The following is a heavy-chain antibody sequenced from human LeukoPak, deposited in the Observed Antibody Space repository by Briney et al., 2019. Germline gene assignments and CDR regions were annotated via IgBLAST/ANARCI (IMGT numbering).Heavy chain of an antibody. CDR2: IYPGDSDT. CDR1: GYSFTSYW. CDR3: ARLLGYCSSTSCYDYYFDY. V-gene: IGHV5-51*01. D-gene: IGHD2-2*01. J-gene: IGHJ4*02. Sequence: GESLKISCKGSGYSFTSYWIGWVRQMPGKGLEWMGIIYPGDSDTRYSPSFQGQVTISADKSISTAYLQWSSLKASDTAMYYCARLLGYCSSTSCYDYYFDYWGQGTLVTVSS.